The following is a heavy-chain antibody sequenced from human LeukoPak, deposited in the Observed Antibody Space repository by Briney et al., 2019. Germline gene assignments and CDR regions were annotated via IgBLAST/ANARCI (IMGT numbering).Heavy chain of an antibody. D-gene: IGHD5-18*01. CDR1: GGSISSGDYY. CDR3: ARAHRSGYSYGYAFDI. J-gene: IGHJ3*02. Sequence: PSQTLSLTCTVSGGSISSGDYYWSWIRQPPGKGLEWIGYIYYSGSTYYNPSLKSRVTISVDTSKNQFSLKLSSVTAADTAVYYCARAHRSGYSYGYAFDIWGQGTMVTVSS. V-gene: IGHV4-30-4*01. CDR2: IYYSGST.